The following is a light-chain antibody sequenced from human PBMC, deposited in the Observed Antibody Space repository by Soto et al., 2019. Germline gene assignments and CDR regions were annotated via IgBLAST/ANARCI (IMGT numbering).Light chain of an antibody. J-gene: IGLJ2*01. CDR1: SSNIGAGND. CDR2: RNT. Sequence: QSVLTQPPSVSGAPGQRVTISCTGSSSNIGAGNDVHWYQQFPGTAPKLLIYRNTNRPSGVPDRFSGSKSGTSASLAITGLRAEDEAEYHCQSYDTSLSAVVLGGGTKLTVL. V-gene: IGLV1-40*01. CDR3: QSYDTSLSAVV.